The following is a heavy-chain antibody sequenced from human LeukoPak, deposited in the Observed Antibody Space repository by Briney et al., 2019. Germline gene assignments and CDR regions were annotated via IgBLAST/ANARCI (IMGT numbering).Heavy chain of an antibody. V-gene: IGHV4-61*08. D-gene: IGHD1-26*01. CDR3: ARGREWEPKVFDY. CDR1: GGSISSGGYY. CDR2: IYYSGST. J-gene: IGHJ4*02. Sequence: SETLSLTCTVSGGSISSGGYYWSWIRQPPGKGLEWIGYIYYSGSTNYNPSLKSRVTISVDTSKNQFSLKLSSVTAADTAVYYCARGREWEPKVFDYWGQGTLVTVSS.